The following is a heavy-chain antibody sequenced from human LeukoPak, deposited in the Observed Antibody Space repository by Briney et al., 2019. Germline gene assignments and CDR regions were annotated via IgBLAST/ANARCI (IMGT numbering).Heavy chain of an antibody. CDR3: ARDVRQLDWVEIFYYYYGMDV. CDR2: IYIVGST. Sequence: PGGSLRLSCAASGFTVSSNYMSWVRQAPGKGLEWVSVIYIVGSTYYADSVKGRFTISRDNSKNTLYLQMNSLRAEDTAVYYCARDVRQLDWVEIFYYYYGMDVWGQGTTVTVSS. D-gene: IGHD2-21*01. CDR1: GFTVSSNY. J-gene: IGHJ6*02. V-gene: IGHV3-53*01.